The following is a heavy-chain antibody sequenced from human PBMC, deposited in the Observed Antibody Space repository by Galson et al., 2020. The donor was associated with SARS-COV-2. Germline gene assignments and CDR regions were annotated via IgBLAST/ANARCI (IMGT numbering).Heavy chain of an antibody. CDR2: ISYDGSNK. Sequence: GGSLRLSCAASGFTFSSYAMHWVRQAPGKGLEWVAVISYDGSNKYYADSEKGRFTISRDNSKNTLYLQMNSLRAEDTAVYYCARTVIGSYYADFDYWGHGTLFTVSS. V-gene: IGHV3-30*04. CDR1: GFTFSSYA. D-gene: IGHD1-26*01. CDR3: ARTVIGSYYADFDY. J-gene: IGHJ4*01.